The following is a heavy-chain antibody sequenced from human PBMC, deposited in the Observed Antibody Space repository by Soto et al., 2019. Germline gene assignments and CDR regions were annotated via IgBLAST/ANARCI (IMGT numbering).Heavy chain of an antibody. CDR2: LIPIFGTA. J-gene: IGHJ4*02. D-gene: IGHD4-17*01. V-gene: IGHV1-69*01. CDR1: GGTFSSYA. CDR3: ARDRNDGDYAYYFDY. Sequence: QVQLVQSGAEVKKPGSSVKVSCKASGGTFSSYAISWVRQAPGQGLEWMGGLIPIFGTANYAQKFQGRVTITADESTSTAYMELSSLRSEDTAVYYCARDRNDGDYAYYFDYWGQGTLVTVSS.